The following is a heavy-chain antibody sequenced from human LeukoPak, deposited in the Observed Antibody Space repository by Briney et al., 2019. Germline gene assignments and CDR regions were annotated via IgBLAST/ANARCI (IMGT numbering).Heavy chain of an antibody. CDR1: GFTFSSYA. CDR3: AKAATYYYDSSGYSEVVY. Sequence: GASLRLSWAASGFTFSSYAMSWVRQAPGKGLEWVSAISGSGGSTYYADSVKGRFTISRDNSKNTLYLQMNSLRAEDTAVYYCAKAATYYYDSSGYSEVVYWGQGTLVTVSS. CDR2: ISGSGGST. D-gene: IGHD3-22*01. V-gene: IGHV3-23*01. J-gene: IGHJ4*02.